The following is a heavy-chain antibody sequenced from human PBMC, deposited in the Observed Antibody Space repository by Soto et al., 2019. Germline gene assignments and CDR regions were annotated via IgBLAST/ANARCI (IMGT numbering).Heavy chain of an antibody. V-gene: IGHV1-46*04. J-gene: IGHJ4*02. CDR1: GYTFTSCF. D-gene: IGHD6-6*01. Sequence: QVQLVQSGAEVKKPGASVKVSCKASGYTFTSCFMHWVRQAPGQGLEWVGIINPSGGSPTYAQNWQGRVTMTTDTSTSTGYMELSSLRSEDTAMYYCAREYSSSHDYWGQGTLVTVSS. CDR3: AREYSSSHDY. CDR2: INPSGGSP.